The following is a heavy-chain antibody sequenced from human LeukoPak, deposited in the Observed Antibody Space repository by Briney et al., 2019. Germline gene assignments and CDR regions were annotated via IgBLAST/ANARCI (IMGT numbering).Heavy chain of an antibody. V-gene: IGHV4-61*08. CDR1: GASVSSSGYY. CDR3: ARGSGSGVPFDF. Sequence: SETLSLTCTVSGASVSSSGYYWSWIRQPPGKGLEWIGYIYHSGSTNYNPSLKSRVTISVDTSKNQFSLKLTSMTAADTAVYYCARGSGSGVPFDFWGQGTLVTVSS. J-gene: IGHJ4*02. CDR2: IYHSGST. D-gene: IGHD3-10*01.